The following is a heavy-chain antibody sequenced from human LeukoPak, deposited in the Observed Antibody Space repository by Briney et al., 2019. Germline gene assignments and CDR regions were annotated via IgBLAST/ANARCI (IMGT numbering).Heavy chain of an antibody. CDR2: FDPEDGET. Sequence: ASVKVSCKVSGYTLTELSMHWVRQAPGKGLEWIGGFDPEDGETIYAQKFQGRVTMTEDTSTDTAYMELSSLRSEDTAVYYCATVRTIFGVPGGENWFDPWGQGTLVTVSS. J-gene: IGHJ5*02. V-gene: IGHV1-24*01. CDR3: ATVRTIFGVPGGENWFDP. D-gene: IGHD3-3*01. CDR1: GYTLTELS.